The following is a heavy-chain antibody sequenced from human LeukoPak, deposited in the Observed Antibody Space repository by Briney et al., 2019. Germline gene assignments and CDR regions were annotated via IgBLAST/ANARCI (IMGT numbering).Heavy chain of an antibody. D-gene: IGHD3-3*01. Sequence: GGSLRLSCAASGLAFSSYAMSWVRQAPGKGLGWVSTISVASNTFYADSVKGRFTISRDNSRNTVYLQMTSLRADDTAVYYCADFGVSGVRNNFYWGQGTLVTVSS. CDR3: ADFGVSGVRNNFY. J-gene: IGHJ4*02. CDR1: GLAFSSYA. CDR2: ISVASNT. V-gene: IGHV3-23*01.